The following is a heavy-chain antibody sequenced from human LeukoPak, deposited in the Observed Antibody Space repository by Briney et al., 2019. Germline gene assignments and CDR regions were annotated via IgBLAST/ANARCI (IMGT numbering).Heavy chain of an antibody. D-gene: IGHD3-3*01. CDR2: ISGSGGTT. CDR3: SKANVFGVLDYFAC. Sequence: PGWSLRLSCAASGFTFSNYAMSWVRQAPGKGLEWVSGISGSGGTTYYADSVKGRFTVSRDNSKNTLSLQIYSLRADDPAIYYCSKANVFGVLDYFACGGEGTLVTVSS. J-gene: IGHJ4*02. CDR1: GFTFSNYA. V-gene: IGHV3-23*01.